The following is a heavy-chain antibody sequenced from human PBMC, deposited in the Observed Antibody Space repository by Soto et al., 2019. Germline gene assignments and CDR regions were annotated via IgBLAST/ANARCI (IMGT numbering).Heavy chain of an antibody. J-gene: IGHJ6*02. CDR1: GFTFSSYG. V-gene: IGHV3-30*18. D-gene: IGHD6-19*01. CDR2: ISYDGSNK. CDR3: AKDRIAVAGKGSYYYYYYGMDV. Sequence: GGSLRLSCAASGFTFSSYGMHWVRQAPGKGLEWVAVISYDGSNKYYADSVKGQFTISRDNSKNTLYLQMNSLRAEDTAVYYCAKDRIAVAGKGSYYYYYYGMDVWGQGTTVTVSS.